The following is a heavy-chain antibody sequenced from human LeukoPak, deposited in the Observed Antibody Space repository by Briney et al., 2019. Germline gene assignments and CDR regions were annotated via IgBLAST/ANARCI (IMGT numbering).Heavy chain of an antibody. CDR3: ARSSKDAFDI. V-gene: IGHV3-11*03. CDR1: GLTLSDYY. Sequence: KPGGSLRLSCAASGLTLSDYYVNWIRQAPGKGLEWVSYIRSSDTYTNYADSVKGRFTISRDNAKNSLFLQMNSLRAEDTAVYYCARSSKDAFDIWGQGTVVTVSS. CDR2: IRSSDTYT. J-gene: IGHJ3*02.